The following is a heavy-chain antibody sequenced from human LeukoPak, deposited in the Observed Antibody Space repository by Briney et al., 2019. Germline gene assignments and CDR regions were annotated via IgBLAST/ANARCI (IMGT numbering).Heavy chain of an antibody. D-gene: IGHD2-21*02. CDR3: ARIAYCGGDCYPFDY. CDR2: IYYSGST. V-gene: IGHV4-59*01. CDR1: GGSISSYY. J-gene: IGHJ4*02. Sequence: SETLSLTCTVSGGSISSYYWSWIRQPPGKGLEWIGYIYYSGSTNYNPSLKSRVTISVDTSKNQFSLKLSSVTAADTAVHYCARIAYCGGDCYPFDYWGQGTLVTVSS.